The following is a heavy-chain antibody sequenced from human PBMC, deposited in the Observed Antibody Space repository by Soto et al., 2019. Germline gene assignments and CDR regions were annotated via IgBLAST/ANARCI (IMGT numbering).Heavy chain of an antibody. V-gene: IGHV4-34*01. J-gene: IGHJ4*02. CDR1: GGSFSGYY. CDR2: INHSGST. D-gene: IGHD5-18*01. Sequence: SETLSLTCAVYGGSFSGYYWSWIRQPPGKGLEWIGEINHSGSTNYNPSLKSRVTISVDTSKNQFSLKLSSVTAADTAVYYCAGEDGYSYDYWGQGTLVTVS. CDR3: AGEDGYSYDY.